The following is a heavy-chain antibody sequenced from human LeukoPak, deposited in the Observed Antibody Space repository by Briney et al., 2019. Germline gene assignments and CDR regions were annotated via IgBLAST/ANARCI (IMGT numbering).Heavy chain of an antibody. CDR3: ARDPEVRGPSVVDY. CDR1: GYTFTSYG. Sequence: ASVKVSCKASGYTFTSYGISWVRQAPGQELEWMGWISAYNGNTNYAQKLQGRVTMTTDTSTSTAYMELRSLRSDDTAVYYCARDPEVRGPSVVDYWGQGTLVTVSS. CDR2: ISAYNGNT. V-gene: IGHV1-18*01. J-gene: IGHJ4*02. D-gene: IGHD3-10*01.